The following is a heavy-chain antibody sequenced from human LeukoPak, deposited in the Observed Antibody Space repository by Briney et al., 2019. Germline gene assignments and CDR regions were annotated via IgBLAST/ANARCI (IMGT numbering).Heavy chain of an antibody. J-gene: IGHJ5*02. V-gene: IGHV3-48*03. CDR1: GFTFSSYE. D-gene: IGHD3-22*01. CDR2: ISSSGSTI. Sequence: PGGSLRLSCAASGFTFSSYEMNWVRQAPGKGLEWVSYISSSGSTIYYADSVKGRFTISRDNSKNTLYLQMNSLRAEDTAVYYCAPAGHYYDSTLLGPWGQGTLVTVSS. CDR3: APAGHYYDSTLLGP.